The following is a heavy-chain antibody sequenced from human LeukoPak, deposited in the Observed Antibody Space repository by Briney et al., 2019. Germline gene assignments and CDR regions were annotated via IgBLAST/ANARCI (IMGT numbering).Heavy chain of an antibody. J-gene: IGHJ4*02. CDR3: ARALMDATYYYDSSGYYYFDY. CDR1: GYTFTSYD. CDR2: MNPNSGNT. V-gene: IGHV1-8*01. Sequence: GASVKVSCKASGYTFTSYDINWVRQATGQGLEWMGWMNPNSGNTGYAQKFQGRVTMTGNTSISTAYMELSSLRSEDTAVYYCARALMDATYYYDSSGYYYFDYWGQGTLVTVSS. D-gene: IGHD3-22*01.